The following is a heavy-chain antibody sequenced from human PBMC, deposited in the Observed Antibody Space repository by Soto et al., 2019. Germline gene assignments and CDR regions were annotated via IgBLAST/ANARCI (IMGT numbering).Heavy chain of an antibody. CDR1: GFTSSSYW. V-gene: IGHV3-74*01. J-gene: IGHJ4*02. Sequence: QPGGSLRLSCAVSGFTSSSYWMHWVRQAPGKGLVWVSRINGDGSSTSYADSVKGRFTISRDNAKNTLYLQMNSLRAEDTAVYSCARGNSGYGNFDYWGLGTLVTVSS. CDR3: ARGNSGYGNFDY. D-gene: IGHD5-12*01. CDR2: INGDGSST.